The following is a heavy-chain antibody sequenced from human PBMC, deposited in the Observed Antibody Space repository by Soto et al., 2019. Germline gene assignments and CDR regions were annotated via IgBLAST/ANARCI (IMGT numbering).Heavy chain of an antibody. V-gene: IGHV2-70*01. D-gene: IGHD4-17*01. Sequence: SGPTLVNPTQTLTLTCTFSGFSLTTSGMCVSWIRQPPGKALEWLALIDWDDDKYYSTSLKTRLTISKDTSKNQVVLTMTNMDPVDTATYYCERSKTTVTTFDYWGQGTLVTVSS. J-gene: IGHJ4*02. CDR3: ERSKTTVTTFDY. CDR2: IDWDDDK. CDR1: GFSLTTSGMC.